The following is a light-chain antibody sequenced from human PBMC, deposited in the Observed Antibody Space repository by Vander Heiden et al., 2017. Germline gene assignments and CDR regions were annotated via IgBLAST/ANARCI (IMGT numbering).Light chain of an antibody. CDR2: AAS. CDR3: QKYNSAPLT. CDR1: QGISNY. Sequence: ETVGDRVTITCRASQGISNYLAWYQQKPGKVPKLLIYAASTLQSGVPSRFSGSGSGTDFTLTISSLQPEDVATYYCQKYNSAPLTFGPGTKVDIK. J-gene: IGKJ3*01. V-gene: IGKV1-27*01.